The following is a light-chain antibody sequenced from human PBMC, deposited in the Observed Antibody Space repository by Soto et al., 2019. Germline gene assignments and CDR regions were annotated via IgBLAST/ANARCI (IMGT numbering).Light chain of an antibody. V-gene: IGKV3-15*01. J-gene: IGKJ1*01. CDR1: QSVSSN. CDR3: QQYNNWPRT. CDR2: DAS. Sequence: EIVMTQSPATLSVSPGERVTLSCRASQSVSSNLAWYHQKPGQAPRLLIYDASTRATGIPARFSGSGSGTEFTLTISSLQSEDFAVYYCQQYNNWPRTFGQGTKVQIK.